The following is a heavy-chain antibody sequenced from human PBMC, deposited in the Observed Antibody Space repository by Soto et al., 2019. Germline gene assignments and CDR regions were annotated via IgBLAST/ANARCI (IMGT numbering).Heavy chain of an antibody. CDR2: ISGTAGTT. CDR3: AKTTLSSAWFPDYFQH. D-gene: IGHD6-19*01. CDR1: GFTFSSYA. J-gene: IGHJ1*01. Sequence: GGSLRLSCVASGFTFSSYAMSWVRQAPGKGLEWVSTISGTAGTTYYADSVKGRFSISRDNSKNTLYLEMNSLRAEDTAVFYCAKTTLSSAWFPDYFQHWGQGTVVTVSS. V-gene: IGHV3-23*01.